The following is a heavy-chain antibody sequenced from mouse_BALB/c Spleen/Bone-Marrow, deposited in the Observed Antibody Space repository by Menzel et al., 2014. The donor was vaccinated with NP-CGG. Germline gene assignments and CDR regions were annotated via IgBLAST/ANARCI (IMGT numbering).Heavy chain of an antibody. CDR2: INPSTGYT. CDR1: GYTFTSYW. D-gene: IGHD1-1*01. CDR3: ARPPYYYGSSYDAMDY. Sequence: VQLQQSGAELAKPGASVKMSCKASGYTFTSYWMHWVKQRPGQGLEWIGYINPSTGYTEYNQKFKDKATLTADKSSSTAYMQLSSLTSEDSAVYYCARPPYYYGSSYDAMDYWGQGTSLTVSS. V-gene: IGHV1-7*01. J-gene: IGHJ4*01.